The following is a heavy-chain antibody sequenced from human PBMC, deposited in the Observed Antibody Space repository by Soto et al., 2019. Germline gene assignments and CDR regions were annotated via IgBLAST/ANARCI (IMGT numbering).Heavy chain of an antibody. D-gene: IGHD2-2*01. CDR2: INPSGGST. V-gene: IGHV1-46*01. J-gene: IGHJ5*02. CDR3: ARVVEVVTAAYGGGWFDP. Sequence: GASVKVSCKASGYTFTSYYMHWVRQAPGQGLEWMGIINPSGGSTSYAQKFQGRVTMTRDTSTSTVYMELSSLRSEDTAVYYCARVVEVVTAAYGGGWFDPWGQGTLVTVSS. CDR1: GYTFTSYY.